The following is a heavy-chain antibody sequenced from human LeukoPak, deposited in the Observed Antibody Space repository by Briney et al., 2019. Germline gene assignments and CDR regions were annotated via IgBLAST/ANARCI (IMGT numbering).Heavy chain of an antibody. V-gene: IGHV1-2*04. CDR3: AREAYDYVWGSYRPKGYNWFDP. J-gene: IGHJ5*02. CDR2: INPNSGGT. Sequence: GASVKVSCKASGYTFTGYYIHWVRQAPGQGLEWMGWINPNSGGTNYAQKFQGWVTMTRDTSISTAYLELSRLRSDDTAVYYCAREAYDYVWGSYRPKGYNWFDPWGQGTLVTVSS. D-gene: IGHD3-16*02. CDR1: GYTFTGYY.